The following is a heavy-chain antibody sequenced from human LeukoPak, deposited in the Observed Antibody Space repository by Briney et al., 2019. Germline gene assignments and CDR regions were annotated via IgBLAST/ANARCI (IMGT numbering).Heavy chain of an antibody. D-gene: IGHD4-17*01. V-gene: IGHV3-33*01. CDR2: IWYDGSNK. Sequence: PGRSLRLSCAASGFTFGSYGMHWVRQAPGKGLEWVAVIWYDGSNKYYADSVKGRFTISRDNSKNTLYLQMNSLRAEDTAVYYCAISRTVTTLFDYWGQGTLVTVSS. J-gene: IGHJ4*02. CDR3: AISRTVTTLFDY. CDR1: GFTFGSYG.